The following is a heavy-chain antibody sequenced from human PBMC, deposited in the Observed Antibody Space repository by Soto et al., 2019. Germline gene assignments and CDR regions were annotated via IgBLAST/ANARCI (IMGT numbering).Heavy chain of an antibody. CDR1: GFTFSNAW. CDR2: IKSKTDGGTT. D-gene: IGHD3-3*01. Sequence: PGGSLRLSCAASGFTFSNAWMSWVRQAPGKGLEWVGRIKSKTDGGTTDYAAPVKGRFTISRDDSKNTLYLQMNSLKTEDTAVYYCTTGPSSAGKSGQKLARYYGMDVWGQGTTVTVSS. V-gene: IGHV3-15*01. CDR3: TTGPSSAGKSGQKLARYYGMDV. J-gene: IGHJ6*02.